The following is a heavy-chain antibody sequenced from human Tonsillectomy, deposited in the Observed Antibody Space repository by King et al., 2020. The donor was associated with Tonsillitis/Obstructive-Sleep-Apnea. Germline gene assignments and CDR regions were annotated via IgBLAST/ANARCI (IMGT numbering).Heavy chain of an antibody. CDR3: ARGYFDGFDY. V-gene: IGHV3-13*05. J-gene: IGHJ4*02. CDR2: IGTAGDP. D-gene: IGHD3-9*01. CDR1: GFTFSSYD. Sequence: VQLVESGGGLVQPGGSLRLSCAASGFTFSSYDMHWVRQVTGKGLEWVSAIGTAGDPYYPGSVKGRFTISRENVKNSLYLQMNNLRAGDTAVYYCARGYFDGFDYWGQGTLGTVSS.